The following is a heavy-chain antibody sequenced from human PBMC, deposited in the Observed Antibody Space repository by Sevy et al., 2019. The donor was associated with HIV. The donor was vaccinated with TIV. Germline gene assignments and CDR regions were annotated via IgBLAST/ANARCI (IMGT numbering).Heavy chain of an antibody. V-gene: IGHV3-21*01. CDR2: ISSGSSYI. CDR1: GFTLSNYF. D-gene: IGHD3-10*01. Sequence: GGSLRLSCAASGFTLSNYFINWVRQAPGKGLEWVSSISSGSSYIFYADSVKGRFTISRDSAKNSLYLHMNSLRAEDTAVYYCARGDYYGSLYYFDYWGPGTLVTVSS. CDR3: ARGDYYGSLYYFDY. J-gene: IGHJ4*02.